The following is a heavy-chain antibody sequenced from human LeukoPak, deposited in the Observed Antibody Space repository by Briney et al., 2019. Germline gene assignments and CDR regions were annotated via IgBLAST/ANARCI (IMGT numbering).Heavy chain of an antibody. Sequence: GRSLRLSCAASGFTFSGYGMHWVRQAPGKGLEWVAVIWYDGSNKYYADSVKGRFTISRDDSKNTLYLQMNSLKAEDTAVYYCARPPMVRGVIITGDDVFDIWGQGTMVTVSS. CDR1: GFTFSGYG. CDR3: ARPPMVRGVIITGDDVFDI. CDR2: IWYDGSNK. D-gene: IGHD3-10*01. V-gene: IGHV3-33*01. J-gene: IGHJ3*02.